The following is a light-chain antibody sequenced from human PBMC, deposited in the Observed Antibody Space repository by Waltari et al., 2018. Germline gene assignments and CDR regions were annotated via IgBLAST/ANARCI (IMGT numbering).Light chain of an antibody. J-gene: IGLJ1*01. CDR1: SSAAGAYNY. CDR2: EVT. Sequence: QSALTQPPSASGSPGQSVTIPCTGTSSAAGAYNYVSWYQQYPDKAPKLMIYEVTKRPSGVPDRFSGSKSGNTASLTVSGLQAEDEADYYCISYAGNNKYVLGAGTKVTVL. CDR3: ISYAGNNKYV. V-gene: IGLV2-8*01.